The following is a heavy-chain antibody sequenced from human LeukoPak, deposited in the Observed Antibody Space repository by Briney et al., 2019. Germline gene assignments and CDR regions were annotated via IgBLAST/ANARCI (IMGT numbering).Heavy chain of an antibody. CDR3: ARDCSGGSCYGAFGI. V-gene: IGHV4-30-4*01. J-gene: IGHJ3*02. Sequence: PSETLSLTCTVSGASIRSGDYYWSWIRQPPGKGLEWIGYIYDSGSTYYNPSLKSQITISVDTSENRFSLKLSSVTATDTAVYYCARDCSGGSCYGAFGIWGQGTMVTVSS. D-gene: IGHD2-15*01. CDR1: GASIRSGDYY. CDR2: IYDSGST.